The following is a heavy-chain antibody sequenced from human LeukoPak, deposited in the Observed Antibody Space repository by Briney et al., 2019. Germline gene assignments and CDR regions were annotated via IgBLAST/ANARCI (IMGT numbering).Heavy chain of an antibody. Sequence: SVTVSCKASGGTFSSYAISWVRQAPGQGLEWMGGIIPIFGTANYAQKFQGRVTITADKSTSTAYMELSSLRSEDTAVYYCARDAKRTYYDILTGYPYYFDYWGQGTLVTVSS. CDR2: IIPIFGTA. CDR1: GGTFSSYA. J-gene: IGHJ4*02. CDR3: ARDAKRTYYDILTGYPYYFDY. V-gene: IGHV1-69*06. D-gene: IGHD3-9*01.